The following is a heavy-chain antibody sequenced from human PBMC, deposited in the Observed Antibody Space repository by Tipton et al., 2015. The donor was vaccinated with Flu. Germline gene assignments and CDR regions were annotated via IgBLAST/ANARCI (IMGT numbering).Heavy chain of an antibody. D-gene: IGHD4-11*01. CDR1: GDSIRSDYY. V-gene: IGHV4-38-2*02. CDR2: IHHTGNR. Sequence: LRLSCSVSGDSIRSDYYWGWIRQPPRKGLEWIGNIHHTGNRYYNPSLKSRVTISVDKSKNQFSLRVIPVTAADTAVYFCARRTFSNYVSEPKNWFDFWGQGTLVTVSS. J-gene: IGHJ5*01. CDR3: ARRTFSNYVSEPKNWFDF.